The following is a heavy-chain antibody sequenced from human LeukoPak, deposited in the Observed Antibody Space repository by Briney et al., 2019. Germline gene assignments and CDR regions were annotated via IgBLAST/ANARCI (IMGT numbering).Heavy chain of an antibody. D-gene: IGHD4-17*01. CDR1: GFTFSSYG. V-gene: IGHV3-33*01. CDR2: IWYDGSNK. CDR3: ARDLVRFNGMDV. Sequence: PGRSLRLSCAASGFTFSSYGMHWVRQAPGKGLEWVAVIWYDGSNKYYADSVKGRSTISRDNAKNSLYLQMNSLRAEDTAVYYCARDLVRFNGMDVWGQGTTVTVSS. J-gene: IGHJ6*02.